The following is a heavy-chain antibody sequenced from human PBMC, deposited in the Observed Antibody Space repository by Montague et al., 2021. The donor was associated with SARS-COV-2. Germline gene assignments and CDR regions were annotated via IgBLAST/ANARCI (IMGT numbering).Heavy chain of an antibody. J-gene: IGHJ4*01. CDR1: GDSVASNNYY. CDR3: ARNLPPATIFTVVTHFDF. V-gene: IGHV4-39*01. D-gene: IGHD4-11*01. CDR2: VFHTGKA. Sequence: SETLSLTCNVSGDSVASNNYYWGWLRQPPGRGLEWIASVFHTGKAFYNPSLKSRSSISVDTATNQVSLKLTSVSGADTALYFCARNLPPATIFTVVTHFDFWGHGTRVTGS.